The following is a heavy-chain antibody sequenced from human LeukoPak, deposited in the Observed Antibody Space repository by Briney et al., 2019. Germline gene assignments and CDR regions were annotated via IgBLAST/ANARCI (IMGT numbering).Heavy chain of an antibody. CDR3: ARATYYYDSSGYYTTLPLDY. Sequence: TSETLSLTCTVSGGSISSSSYYWGWIRQPPGKGLDWIGGIYYSGSTYYNPSLKSRVTISVDTSKNQFSLKLSSVTAADTAVYYCARATYYYDSSGYYTTLPLDYWGQGTLVTVSS. CDR2: IYYSGST. CDR1: GGSISSSSYY. D-gene: IGHD3-22*01. V-gene: IGHV4-39*07. J-gene: IGHJ4*02.